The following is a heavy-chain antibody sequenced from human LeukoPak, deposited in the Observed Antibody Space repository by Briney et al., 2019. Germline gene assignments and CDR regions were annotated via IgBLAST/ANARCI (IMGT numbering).Heavy chain of an antibody. CDR2: IYTSGST. V-gene: IGHV4-4*07. CDR1: GGSISSYY. CDR3: ARALVGTMIPYAFDV. J-gene: IGHJ3*01. Sequence: SETLSLTCTVSGGSISSYYWSWIRQPAGKGLEWIGRIYTSGSTNYNPSLKSRVTISVDTSKNQFSLKLSSVTAADTAVYYCARALVGTMIPYAFDVWGQGTMVTVSS. D-gene: IGHD3-22*01.